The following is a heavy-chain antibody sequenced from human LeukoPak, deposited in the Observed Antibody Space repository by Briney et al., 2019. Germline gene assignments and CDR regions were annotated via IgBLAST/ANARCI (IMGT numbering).Heavy chain of an antibody. V-gene: IGHV4-59*01. CDR2: IYYSGST. CDR3: ARVLYGDYVFDD. J-gene: IGHJ4*02. Sequence: SETLSLTCTVSGGSISSYYWSWIRQPPGKGLEWIGYIYYSGSTNYNPSLKSRVTISVDTSKNQFSLKLSSVTAADTALYYCARVLYGDYVFDDWGQGTLVTVSS. D-gene: IGHD4-17*01. CDR1: GGSISSYY.